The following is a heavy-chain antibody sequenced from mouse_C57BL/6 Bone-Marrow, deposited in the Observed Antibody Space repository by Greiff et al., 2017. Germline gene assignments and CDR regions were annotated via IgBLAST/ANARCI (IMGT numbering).Heavy chain of an antibody. V-gene: IGHV1-62-2*01. CDR1: GYIFTEYT. J-gene: IGHJ2*01. CDR3: ARHESYYDDEGYFDY. CDR2: FYPGSGSI. D-gene: IGHD2-4*01. Sequence: QVQLKQSGAELVKPGASVKLSCKASGYIFTEYTIHWVKQRSGQGLEWIGWFYPGSGSIKYNERFKDKATLTADKSSNTVYMELSRLTSEDSSVYFGARHESYYDDEGYFDYWGQGTTLTVSS.